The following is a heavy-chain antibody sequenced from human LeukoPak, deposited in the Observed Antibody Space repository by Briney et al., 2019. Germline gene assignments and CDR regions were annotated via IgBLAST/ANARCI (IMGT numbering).Heavy chain of an antibody. CDR3: AKDHQQLVLSYYFDY. Sequence: GGSLRLSCAASGFTFSSYAMHWVRQAPGKGLEWVAVISYDGSNKYYADSVKGRFTISRDNSKNTLYLQMNSLRAEDTAVYYCAKDHQQLVLSYYFDYWGQGTLVTVSS. D-gene: IGHD6-13*01. CDR1: GFTFSSYA. CDR2: ISYDGSNK. V-gene: IGHV3-30*04. J-gene: IGHJ4*02.